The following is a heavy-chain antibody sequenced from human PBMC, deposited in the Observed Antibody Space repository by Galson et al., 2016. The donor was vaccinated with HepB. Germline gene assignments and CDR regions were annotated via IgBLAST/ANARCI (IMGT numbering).Heavy chain of an antibody. V-gene: IGHV4-61*01. CDR1: SDPVTSGTYY. D-gene: IGHD2-2*02. CDR2: IHDSGNT. Sequence: LSLTCTVSSDPVTSGTYYWSWVRQSPGKGLDWIGYIHDSGNTNYNPSIKSRVTISRGTSKNQFFLELTSVTAADTAVYYCARDEGFYNGMDVWGQGTTVTVAS. J-gene: IGHJ6*02. CDR3: ARDEGFYNGMDV.